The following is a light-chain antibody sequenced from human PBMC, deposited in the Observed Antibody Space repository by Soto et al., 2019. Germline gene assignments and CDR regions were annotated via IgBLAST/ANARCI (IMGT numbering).Light chain of an antibody. CDR1: QSVSSY. CDR3: QQYDSSSPT. CDR2: DVS. J-gene: IGKJ2*01. Sequence: EIVLTQSPATLSLSPGERATLSCRASQSVSSYLAWYQQKPGQAPRLLIYDVSNRATGIPARFSGSGSGTDFTLTISSLEPEDFAVYYCQQYDSSSPTFGQGTKLEIK. V-gene: IGKV3-11*01.